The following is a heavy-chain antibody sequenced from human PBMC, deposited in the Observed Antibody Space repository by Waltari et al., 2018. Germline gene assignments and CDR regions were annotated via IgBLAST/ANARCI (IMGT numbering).Heavy chain of an antibody. CDR2: INRSGST. CDR3: ARRSSGWFDP. D-gene: IGHD7-27*01. V-gene: IGHV4-34*01. Sequence: VQPQQWGAGLLKTSETLSLTCAVSGGSLGGDYWSWIRQPPGKGLEWIGEINRSGSTNYSPSLESRVTISVDTSKNQFSLKLSAVTAADTAVYYCARRSSGWFDPWGQGSLVTVSS. CDR1: GGSLGGDY. J-gene: IGHJ5*02.